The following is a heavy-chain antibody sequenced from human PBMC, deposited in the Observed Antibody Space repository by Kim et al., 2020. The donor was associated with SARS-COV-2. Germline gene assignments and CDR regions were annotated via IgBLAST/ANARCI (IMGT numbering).Heavy chain of an antibody. J-gene: IGHJ4*02. CDR2: IYTSGST. CDR1: GGSISSGSYY. CDR3: AREGGSSPTHYY. D-gene: IGHD3-16*01. Sequence: SETLSLTCTVSGGSISSGSYYWSWIRQPAGKGLEWIGRIYTSGSTNYNPSLKSRVTISVDTSKNQFSLKLSSVTAADTAVYYCAREGGSSPTHYYWGQGTLVTVSS. V-gene: IGHV4-61*02.